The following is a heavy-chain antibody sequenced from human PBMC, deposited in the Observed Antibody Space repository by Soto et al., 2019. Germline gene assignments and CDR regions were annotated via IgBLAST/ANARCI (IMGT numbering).Heavy chain of an antibody. CDR1: GGTFSSYS. CDR2: IIPIFGTA. J-gene: IGHJ6*02. D-gene: IGHD2-2*01. V-gene: IGHV1-69*12. Sequence: QVQLVQSGAEVKKPGSSVKVSCKASGGTFSSYSISWVRQSPGQGLEWMGGIIPIFGTANYAQKFQGRVTITADESTSTAYLELSSLRSEDTAVYFCARHVPTAGYYYGMDVWGQGTTVTVSS. CDR3: ARHVPTAGYYYGMDV.